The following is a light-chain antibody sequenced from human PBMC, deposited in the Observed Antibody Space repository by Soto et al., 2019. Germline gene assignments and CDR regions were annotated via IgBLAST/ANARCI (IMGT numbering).Light chain of an antibody. CDR1: QSISSW. V-gene: IGKV1-5*03. CDR2: KAS. Sequence: DIQMTQSPSTLSASVGDRVTITCRASQSISSWLAWYQQKPGKAPKLLLYKASSLESGVASRFSGSGSGTECTLTISSLQPDDFATYYCQQYNSYSPYTFGQGTKLEIK. CDR3: QQYNSYSPYT. J-gene: IGKJ2*01.